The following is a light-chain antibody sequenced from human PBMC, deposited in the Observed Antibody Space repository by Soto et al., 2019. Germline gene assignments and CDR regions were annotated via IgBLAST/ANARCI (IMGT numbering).Light chain of an antibody. CDR1: SSDVGGYNY. CDR2: EVS. CDR3: SSYTSSSRYV. J-gene: IGLJ1*01. Sequence: QSVLTQPASVSGSPGQSITISCTGTSSDVGGYNYVSWYQQHPGKAPKLMIYEVSNRPSGVSNRFSGSKSGNTASLTISGLQAEDEADYYCSSYTSSSRYVXGTGTKVTVL. V-gene: IGLV2-14*01.